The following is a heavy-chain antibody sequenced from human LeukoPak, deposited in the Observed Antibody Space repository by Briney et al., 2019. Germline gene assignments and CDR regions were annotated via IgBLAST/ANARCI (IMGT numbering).Heavy chain of an antibody. Sequence: GGSLKLSCAASGFTFSSYEMNWVRQAPGKGLEWVSYISSSGTTIYYADSVKGRFTISRDNAKNSLYLQMNSLRAEDTAVYYCARVGVVVAATGNLWFDPWGQGTLVTVSS. CDR1: GFTFSSYE. CDR2: ISSSGTTI. CDR3: ARVGVVVAATGNLWFDP. D-gene: IGHD2-15*01. J-gene: IGHJ5*02. V-gene: IGHV3-48*03.